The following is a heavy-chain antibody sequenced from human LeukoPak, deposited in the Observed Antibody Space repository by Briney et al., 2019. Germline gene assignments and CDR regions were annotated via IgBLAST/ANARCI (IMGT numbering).Heavy chain of an antibody. J-gene: IGHJ4*02. Sequence: PGGSLRLSCAASGFTVSSNYMSWVRQAPGKGLEWVSVIYSGGSTYYADSVKGRFTISRDNSKNTLYLQMNSLRAEDTAVYYCAKGRYCSSTTCPPSFDYWGQGTLVTVSS. D-gene: IGHD2-2*01. CDR3: AKGRYCSSTTCPPSFDY. CDR1: GFTVSSNY. CDR2: IYSGGST. V-gene: IGHV3-66*01.